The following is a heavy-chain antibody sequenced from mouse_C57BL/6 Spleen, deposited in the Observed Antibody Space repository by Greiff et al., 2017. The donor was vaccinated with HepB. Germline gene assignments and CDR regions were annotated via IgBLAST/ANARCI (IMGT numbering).Heavy chain of an antibody. CDR3: ARSYDYDGAFAY. CDR2: IYPSDSET. CDR1: GYTFTSYW. Sequence: QVHVKQPGAELVRPGSSVKLSCKASGYTFTSYWMDWVKQRPGQGLEWIGNIYPSDSETHYNQKFKDKATLTVDKSSSTAYMQLSSLTSEDSAVYYCARSYDYDGAFAYWGQGTLVTVSA. V-gene: IGHV1-61*01. J-gene: IGHJ3*01. D-gene: IGHD2-4*01.